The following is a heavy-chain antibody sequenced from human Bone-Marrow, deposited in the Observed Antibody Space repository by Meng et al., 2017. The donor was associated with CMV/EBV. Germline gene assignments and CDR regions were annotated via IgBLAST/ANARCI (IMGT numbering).Heavy chain of an antibody. Sequence: GESLKISCAASGFTFISYWMSWVRQAPGKGLEWVANIKQDGSEKYYVDSVKGRFTISRDNAKNSLYLQMNSLRAEDTAVYYCARDSYCSSTSCYRLYYYGMDVWGQGTTVTVSS. CDR1: GFTFISYW. CDR3: ARDSYCSSTSCYRLYYYGMDV. J-gene: IGHJ6*02. V-gene: IGHV3-7*01. D-gene: IGHD2-2*02. CDR2: IKQDGSEK.